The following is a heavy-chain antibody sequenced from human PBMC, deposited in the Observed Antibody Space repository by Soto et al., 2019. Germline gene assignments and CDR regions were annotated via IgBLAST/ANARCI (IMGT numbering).Heavy chain of an antibody. CDR1: GGTFSSYA. D-gene: IGHD4-17*01. V-gene: IGHV1-69*06. Sequence: ASVKVSCKASGGTFSSYAISWVRQAPGQGLEWMGGIIPIFGTANYAQKFQGRVTITADKSTSTAYMELSSLRSEDTAVYYCARERDYVVRYAFDIWGQGTMVTVSS. J-gene: IGHJ3*02. CDR2: IIPIFGTA. CDR3: ARERDYVVRYAFDI.